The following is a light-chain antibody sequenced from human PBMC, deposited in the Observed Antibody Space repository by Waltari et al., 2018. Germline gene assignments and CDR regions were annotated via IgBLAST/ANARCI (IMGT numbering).Light chain of an antibody. Sequence: DIHMTQSPYTLSASVGDRVTITCRASQSVGSWLAWYQQKPGKAPDLLIYDASSLETGVPSRFSGSGSGTDFTLTISSLQPEDFATFYCQQSYSSPRTFGQGTKVEIK. CDR2: DAS. CDR3: QQSYSSPRT. V-gene: IGKV1-5*01. J-gene: IGKJ1*01. CDR1: QSVGSW.